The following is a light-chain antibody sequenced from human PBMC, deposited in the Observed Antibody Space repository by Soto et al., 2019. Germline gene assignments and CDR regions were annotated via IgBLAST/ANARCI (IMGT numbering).Light chain of an antibody. V-gene: IGLV1-40*01. CDR2: INT. J-gene: IGLJ1*01. CDR1: SSNIGAGYG. Sequence: QSVLTQPPSVSGAPGQRVTISCTGTSSNIGAGYGVHWYQRLPGTGPKLLIYINTNRPSGVPDRFSGSKSGTSASLAITGLQAEDEADYYCQSYDISLSAYVFGTGTKLTVL. CDR3: QSYDISLSAYV.